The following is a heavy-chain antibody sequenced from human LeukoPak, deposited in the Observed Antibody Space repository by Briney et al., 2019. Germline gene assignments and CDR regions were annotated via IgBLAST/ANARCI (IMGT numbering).Heavy chain of an antibody. J-gene: IGHJ4*02. D-gene: IGHD3-22*01. CDR3: ARVTMIVVVIDY. V-gene: IGHV4-31*03. Sequence: PSQTLCLTCTVSGGSIGSGGYYWSWIRQHSGRGLEWIGYIYDSGSTYYNPSLKSRVTISVDTSKNHFSLKLSSVTAADTAVYYCARVTMIVVVIDYWGQGTLVTVSS. CDR1: GGSIGSGGYY. CDR2: IYDSGST.